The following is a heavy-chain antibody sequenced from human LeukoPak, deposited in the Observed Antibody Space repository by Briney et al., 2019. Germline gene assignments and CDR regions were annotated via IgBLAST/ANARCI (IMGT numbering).Heavy chain of an antibody. CDR1: GGSFSGYY. J-gene: IGHJ3*02. Sequence: SETLSLTCAVYGGSFSGYYWSWIRQPPGKGLEWIGEINHSGSTNYNPSLKSRVTISVDKSKNQFSLNLNSVTAADTAVYYCARDPGGGYKDDALDIWGQGTMVTVSS. D-gene: IGHD3-16*01. CDR2: INHSGST. V-gene: IGHV4-34*01. CDR3: ARDPGGGYKDDALDI.